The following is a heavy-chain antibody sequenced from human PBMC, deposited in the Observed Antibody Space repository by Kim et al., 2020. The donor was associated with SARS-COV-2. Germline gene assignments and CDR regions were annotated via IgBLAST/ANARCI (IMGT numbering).Heavy chain of an antibody. D-gene: IGHD2-15*01. Sequence: LKSRVTISVDTSKNQFSLKLSSVTAADTAVYYCAREGGYCSGGSCSTDYWGQGTLVTVSS. V-gene: IGHV4-59*01. J-gene: IGHJ4*02. CDR3: AREGGYCSGGSCSTDY.